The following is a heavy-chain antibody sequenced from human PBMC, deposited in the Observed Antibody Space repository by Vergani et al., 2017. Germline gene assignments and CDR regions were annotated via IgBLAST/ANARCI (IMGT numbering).Heavy chain of an antibody. CDR1: GFTFSSYS. CDR3: ARFLVVTPLDY. D-gene: IGHD2-21*02. V-gene: IGHV3-48*01. J-gene: IGHJ4*02. CDR2: ISSSSSTI. Sequence: EVQLVESGGGLVQPGGSLRLSCAASGFTFSSYSMNWVRQAPGKGLEWVSFISSSSSTIYYADSVKGRFTISRDNAKNSLYLQMNSLRAEDTAVYYCARFLVVTPLDYWGQGTLVTVSS.